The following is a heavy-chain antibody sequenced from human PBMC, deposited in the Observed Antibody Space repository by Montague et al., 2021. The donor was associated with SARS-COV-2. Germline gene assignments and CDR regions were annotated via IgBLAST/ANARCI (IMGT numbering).Heavy chain of an antibody. CDR3: ASGKYYDFWSGYYSHDYVSGMDV. J-gene: IGHJ6*02. CDR1: GGSISSYY. Sequence: SETLSLTCTVSGGSISSYYWSWIRQSAGKGLGWIGRIRTSGSTDXNPSPNSRVTMSVDTSKNQFSLKLSSVTAADTAVYYCASGKYYDFWSGYYSHDYVSGMDVWGQGTTVTVSS. CDR2: IRTSGST. V-gene: IGHV4-4*07. D-gene: IGHD3-3*01.